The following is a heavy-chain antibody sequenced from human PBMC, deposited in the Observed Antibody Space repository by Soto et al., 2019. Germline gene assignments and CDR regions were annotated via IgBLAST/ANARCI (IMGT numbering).Heavy chain of an antibody. CDR1: GVAFSGYY. Sequence: QVQLQQWGAGLLKPSETLSLTCAVYGVAFSGYYWSWIRQPPGKGLEWIGEINHSGSTNYNPCLKSRVTISVEPSKNQCSLKLSSVTAADTAVYYCARRSYFDVWGQGTTVTVSS. CDR2: INHSGST. V-gene: IGHV4-34*01. J-gene: IGHJ6*02. D-gene: IGHD1-26*01. CDR3: ARRSYFDV.